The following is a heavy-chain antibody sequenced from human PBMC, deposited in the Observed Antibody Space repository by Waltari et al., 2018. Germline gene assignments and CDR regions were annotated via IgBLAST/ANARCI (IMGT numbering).Heavy chain of an antibody. V-gene: IGHV4-39*01. CDR2: SYYSGRT. Sequence: QLQLQESGPGLVKPSETLSLTCSVSGGSISSRDYYWDWLRQPPGTGLEWIASSYYSGRTYSNPARSRRAAIPGDTSNNRFALKLSSVTAADTAVYFCARQSPQNAFDSWGQGTMVTVSS. J-gene: IGHJ3*02. CDR1: GGSISSRDYY. CDR3: ARQSPQNAFDS.